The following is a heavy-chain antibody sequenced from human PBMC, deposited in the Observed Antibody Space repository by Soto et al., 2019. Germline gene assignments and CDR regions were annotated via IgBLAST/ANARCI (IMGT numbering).Heavy chain of an antibody. Sequence: SETLSLTCAVSGVSISSGGHYWGWIRQPPGKGLEWIGNIFYRGNTYYNPSLRSRVSISVDTSKNQFSLKLSSVTAADTAVYYCARHKDTSSRYLLPDFRGQGIPVTVSS. CDR1: GVSISSGGHY. D-gene: IGHD6-13*01. CDR2: IFYRGNT. V-gene: IGHV4-39*01. J-gene: IGHJ4*02. CDR3: ARHKDTSSRYLLPDF.